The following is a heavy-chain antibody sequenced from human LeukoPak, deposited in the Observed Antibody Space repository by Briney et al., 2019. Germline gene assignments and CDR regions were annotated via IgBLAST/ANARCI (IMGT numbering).Heavy chain of an antibody. V-gene: IGHV1-8*01. J-gene: IGHJ4*02. CDR1: GYTFTSYD. CDR3: ARGGEGLYYFDY. CDR2: MNPDSGNT. Sequence: ASVKVSCKASGYTFTSYDINWVRQATGQGLEWMGWMNPDSGNTGYAQKFQGRVTMTRNTSISTAYMELSSLRSEDTAVYYCARGGEGLYYFDYWGQGTLVTVSS. D-gene: IGHD3-16*01.